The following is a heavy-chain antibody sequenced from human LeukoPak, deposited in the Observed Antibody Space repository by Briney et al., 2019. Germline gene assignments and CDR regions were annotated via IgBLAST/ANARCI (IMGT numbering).Heavy chain of an antibody. CDR1: GFTFSSYS. CDR3: ARDHQNFEILTGSSALDL. J-gene: IGHJ3*01. D-gene: IGHD3-9*01. CDR2: FNNRSGTI. Sequence: GGSLRLSCAASGFTFSSYSMNWVRQAPGKGLEWISYFNNRSGTISYADSVKGRFAISRDNAKNSLYLQLNSLRDEDTAVYYCARDHQNFEILTGSSALDLWGQGTIVTVSA. V-gene: IGHV3-48*02.